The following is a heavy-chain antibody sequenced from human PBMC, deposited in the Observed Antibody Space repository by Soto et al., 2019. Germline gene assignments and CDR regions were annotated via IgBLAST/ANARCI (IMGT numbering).Heavy chain of an antibody. V-gene: IGHV1-2*02. CDR3: ARIKWGLDYYNGMDV. CDR1: GYSVSDYF. Sequence: QVQLVQSGAEVKKSGASVKVSCKASGYSVSDYFIQWVRQAPGQGLEWVAWINPKSAATNYAKKFQGRVSLTWDTSFSTAYMELTRLRPDDTAVYYCARIKWGLDYYNGMDVWGQGTTVIVPS. D-gene: IGHD1-26*01. J-gene: IGHJ6*02. CDR2: INPKSAAT.